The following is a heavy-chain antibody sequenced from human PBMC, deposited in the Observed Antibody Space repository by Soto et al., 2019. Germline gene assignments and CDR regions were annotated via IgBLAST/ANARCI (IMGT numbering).Heavy chain of an antibody. D-gene: IGHD3-9*01. CDR1: GGSISSYY. Sequence: SETLSLTCTVSGGSISSYYWSWIRQTPGKGLEWIGYIFYFGSTNYNPSLKSRVTLSIDTSKNQLSLKLSSVTAADTAVYYCARHSPDFDWLSQFDYWGQGALVTVSS. CDR3: ARHSPDFDWLSQFDY. CDR2: IFYFGST. J-gene: IGHJ4*02. V-gene: IGHV4-59*08.